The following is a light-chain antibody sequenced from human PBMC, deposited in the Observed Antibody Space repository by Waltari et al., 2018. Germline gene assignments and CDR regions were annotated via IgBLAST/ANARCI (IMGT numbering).Light chain of an antibody. V-gene: IGKV3-15*01. CDR3: QQYNNWPPYT. CDR2: GES. CDR1: QSVSSN. Sequence: EIVMTQSPATLSVSPGERAPLSCRASQSVSSNLAWYQEKPGQAPRLLIYGESTRATGIPARFSGSGSGIEFTLTISSLQAEDFAVYYCQQYNNWPPYTFGQGTKLEIK. J-gene: IGKJ2*01.